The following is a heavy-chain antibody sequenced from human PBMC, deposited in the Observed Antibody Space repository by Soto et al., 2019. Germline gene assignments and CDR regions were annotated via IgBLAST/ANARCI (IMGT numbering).Heavy chain of an antibody. CDR3: ARRQISPPTRGAASARGGMDV. CDR1: GFTFNNYG. J-gene: IGHJ6*01. CDR2: IWNDGNGY. Sequence: QVQLVESGGGVVQPGRSLRLSCAASGFTFNNYGMHWVRQAPGKGLEWVAVIWNDGNGYYYANSVKGRFTSSRDNTKKTLYLQLSSLRAEDTAVYYCARRQISPPTRGAASARGGMDVWGQGTTVTVSS. V-gene: IGHV3-33*01. D-gene: IGHD6-13*01.